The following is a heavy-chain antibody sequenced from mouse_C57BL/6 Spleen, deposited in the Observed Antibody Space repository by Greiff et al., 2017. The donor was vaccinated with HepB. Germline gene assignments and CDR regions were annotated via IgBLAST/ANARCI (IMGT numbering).Heavy chain of an antibody. CDR2: IWSGGST. Sequence: VMLVESGPGLVQPSQSLSITCTVSGFSLTSYGVHWVRQSPGKGPEWLGVIWSGGSTDYNAAFISRLSISKDNSKSQVFFKMNSLQADDTAIYYCARGGYAMDYWGQGTSVTVSS. CDR3: ARGGYAMDY. J-gene: IGHJ4*01. V-gene: IGHV2-2*01. CDR1: GFSLTSYG.